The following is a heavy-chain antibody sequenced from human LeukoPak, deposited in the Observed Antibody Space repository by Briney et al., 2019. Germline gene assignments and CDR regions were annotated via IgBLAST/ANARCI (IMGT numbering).Heavy chain of an antibody. J-gene: IGHJ3*01. CDR1: GFTFSSYA. D-gene: IGHD2-15*01. CDR2: ISGSGGST. Sequence: GGSLRLSCAASGFTFSSYAMSWVCQAPGKGLEWVSGISGSGGSTYYADSVEGRFTISRDDSKKMVFLQMSSLRAEDTAVYYCAKDSETWTRIVVAGNAFNVWGQGTTVTVS. V-gene: IGHV3-23*01. CDR3: AKDSETWTRIVVAGNAFNV.